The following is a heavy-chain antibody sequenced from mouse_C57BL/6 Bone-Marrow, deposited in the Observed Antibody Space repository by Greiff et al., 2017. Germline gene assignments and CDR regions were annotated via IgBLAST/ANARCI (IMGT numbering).Heavy chain of an antibody. CDR1: GYTFTNYW. CDR2: IYPGGGYT. D-gene: IGHD1-1*02. Sequence: VKLQGSGAELVRPGTSVKMSCKASGYTFTNYWIGWAKQRPGHGLEWIGDIYPGGGYTNYNEKFKGKATLTADKSSSTAYIQFSSLTSEDSAIYYCARWGWDYFDYWGQGTTLTVSS. CDR3: ARWGWDYFDY. J-gene: IGHJ2*01. V-gene: IGHV1-63*01.